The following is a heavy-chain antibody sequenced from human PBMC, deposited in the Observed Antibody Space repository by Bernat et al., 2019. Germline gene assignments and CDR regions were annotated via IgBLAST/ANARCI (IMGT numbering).Heavy chain of an antibody. Sequence: QVQLQQWGAGLLKPSESLSLTCTVSGGSVSSGSYYWSWIRQPPGKGLEWIGYIYYSGSTNYNPSLKSRVTISVDTSKNQFSLKLSSVTAADTAVYYCARYDGYEDKYYFDYWGQGTLVTVSS. D-gene: IGHD5-12*01. CDR2: IYYSGST. V-gene: IGHV4-61*01. CDR3: ARYDGYEDKYYFDY. CDR1: GGSVSSGSYY. J-gene: IGHJ4*02.